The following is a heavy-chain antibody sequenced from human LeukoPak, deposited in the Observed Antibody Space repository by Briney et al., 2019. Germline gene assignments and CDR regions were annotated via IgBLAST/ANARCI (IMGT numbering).Heavy chain of an antibody. V-gene: IGHV3-48*03. CDR1: GFTLSSYE. J-gene: IGHJ4*02. Sequence: GGSLRLSCAASGFTLSSYEMNWVRQAPGKGLEWVSYISSSGSTIYYADSVKGRFTISRDNAKNSLYLQMNSLRAEDTAVYYCAREAAGRSEDDYWGQGTLVTVSS. D-gene: IGHD6-19*01. CDR2: ISSSGSTI. CDR3: AREAAGRSEDDY.